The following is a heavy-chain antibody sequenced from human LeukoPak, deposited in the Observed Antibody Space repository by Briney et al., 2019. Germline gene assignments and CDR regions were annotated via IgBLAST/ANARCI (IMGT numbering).Heavy chain of an antibody. D-gene: IGHD6-13*01. CDR1: GGSISSYY. V-gene: IGHV4-4*09. J-gene: IGHJ6*03. CDR2: IYTSGST. CDR3: ARRNEEQLNPSKYYYYYYMDV. Sequence: SETLSLTCTVSGGSISSYYWSWLRQPPGKGLEWIGYIYTSGSTNYNPSLKSRVTISVDTSKNHFSLKLSSVTAADTAVYYCARRNEEQLNPSKYYYYYYMDVWGKGTTVTVSS.